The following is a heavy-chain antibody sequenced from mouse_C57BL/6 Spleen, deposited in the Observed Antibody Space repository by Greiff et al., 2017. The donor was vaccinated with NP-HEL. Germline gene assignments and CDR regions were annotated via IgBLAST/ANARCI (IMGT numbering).Heavy chain of an antibody. CDR2: ISYDGSN. V-gene: IGHV3-6*01. Sequence: EVQRVESGPGLVKPSQSLSLTCSVTGYSITSGYYWNWIRQFPGNKLEWMGYISYDGSNNYNPSLKNRISITRDTSKNQFFLKLNSVTTENTATYYCARDHDRGYFDYWGQGTTLTVSS. D-gene: IGHD2-14*01. J-gene: IGHJ2*01. CDR1: GYSITSGYY. CDR3: ARDHDRGYFDY.